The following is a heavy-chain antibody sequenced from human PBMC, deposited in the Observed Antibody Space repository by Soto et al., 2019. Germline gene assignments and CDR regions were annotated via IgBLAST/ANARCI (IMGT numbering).Heavy chain of an antibody. D-gene: IGHD3-3*01. V-gene: IGHV4-30-4*01. J-gene: IGHJ4*02. CDR2: ISYSGST. CDR1: GGSISSGDYY. Sequence: QVQLQESGPGLVKPSQTLSLTCTVSGGSISSGDYYWSWIRQPPGKGLEWIAYISYSGSTYYNPSLRSRVTISVDTSRNQFSLRLSSVTAADAAVYFCARGGRTTFGRDFDYWGQGTLVTVSS. CDR3: ARGGRTTFGRDFDY.